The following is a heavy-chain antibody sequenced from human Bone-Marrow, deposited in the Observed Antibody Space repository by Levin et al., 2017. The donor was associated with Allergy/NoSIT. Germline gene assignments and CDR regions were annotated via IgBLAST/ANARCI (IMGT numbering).Heavy chain of an antibody. CDR1: GFTVSSNY. CDR2: IYSCGST. Sequence: GGSLRLSCAASGFTVSSNYMSWVRQAPGKGLEWVSVIYSCGSTYYADSVKGRFTISRDNSKNTLYLQMNSLRAEDTAVYYCARGRLHDYVWGSYRYRPPPWGQGTLVTVSS. D-gene: IGHD3-16*02. CDR3: ARGRLHDYVWGSYRYRPPP. V-gene: IGHV3-66*03. J-gene: IGHJ5*02.